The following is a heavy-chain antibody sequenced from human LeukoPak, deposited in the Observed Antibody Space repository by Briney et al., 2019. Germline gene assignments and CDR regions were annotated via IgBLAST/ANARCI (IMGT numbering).Heavy chain of an antibody. CDR3: ARGRVGATYNFDY. D-gene: IGHD1-26*01. Sequence: ASVKVSCKASGYTFTGYYMHWVRQAPGQGLEWMGWINPDSGGTNYAQKLQGWVTMTRDTSINTAYMELSRLRSDDTAVYYCARGRVGATYNFDYWGQGTLVTVSS. V-gene: IGHV1-2*04. J-gene: IGHJ4*02. CDR1: GYTFTGYY. CDR2: INPDSGGT.